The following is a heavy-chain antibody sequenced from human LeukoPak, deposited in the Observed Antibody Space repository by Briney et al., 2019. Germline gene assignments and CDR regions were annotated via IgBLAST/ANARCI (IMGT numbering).Heavy chain of an antibody. D-gene: IGHD3-16*01. J-gene: IGHJ5*02. Sequence: SETLSLTCSVSVGSISSINFYWGWIRQPPGKGLEWIATIYYTGNTYYNPSLRSRVTISIDASKNQFSLKLISVTAADTAVYFCARHDHDSAGTNWFDPWGQGTLVTVSS. CDR2: IYYTGNT. V-gene: IGHV4-39*01. CDR3: ARHDHDSAGTNWFDP. CDR1: VGSISSINFY.